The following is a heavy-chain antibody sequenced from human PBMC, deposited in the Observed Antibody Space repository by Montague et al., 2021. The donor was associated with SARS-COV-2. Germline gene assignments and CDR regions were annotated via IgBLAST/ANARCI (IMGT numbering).Heavy chain of an antibody. Sequence: SETLSLTCTVSGGSISSYYWSWIRQPPGKGLEWSGYIYYSGSTNYNPSLKSRVTISVDTSKNQFSLKLSSVTAADTAVYYCARYGSGKYHADYSGSYHLDYWGQGTLVTVSS. CDR3: ARYGSGKYHADYSGSYHLDY. CDR2: IYYSGST. J-gene: IGHJ4*02. V-gene: IGHV4-59*01. D-gene: IGHD1-26*01. CDR1: GGSISSYY.